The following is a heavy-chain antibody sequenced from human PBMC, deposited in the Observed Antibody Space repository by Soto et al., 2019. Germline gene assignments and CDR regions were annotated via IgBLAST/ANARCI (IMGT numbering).Heavy chain of an antibody. J-gene: IGHJ4*02. Sequence: PVGSLRLYGAASGFTFSSYAMSWVRQAQGKGLEWVSGSSGGGDGTCGASSVKGRFTSSRDNPMNTLYLQMNSLRAEDTAVYYCAKEGDSSGYYYSNDYWGQGTRVTVSS. CDR3: AKEGDSSGYYYSNDY. V-gene: IGHV3-23*01. D-gene: IGHD3-22*01. CDR1: GFTFSSYA. CDR2: SSGGGDGT.